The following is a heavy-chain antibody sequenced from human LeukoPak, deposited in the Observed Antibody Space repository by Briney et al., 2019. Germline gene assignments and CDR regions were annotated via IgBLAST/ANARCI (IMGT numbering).Heavy chain of an antibody. D-gene: IGHD6-6*01. CDR2: LDYSGRA. Sequence: SETLSLTCTVSGGSISSYYWTWIRQPPGKGLEWIGYLDYSGRANYNPSLKSRVTMSVDTSYNQFSLKLSSVTAADTAVYYCARRHVQYSSSSDPYYFDYWGQGTLVTVSS. CDR1: GGSISSYY. V-gene: IGHV4-59*01. J-gene: IGHJ4*02. CDR3: ARRHVQYSSSSDPYYFDY.